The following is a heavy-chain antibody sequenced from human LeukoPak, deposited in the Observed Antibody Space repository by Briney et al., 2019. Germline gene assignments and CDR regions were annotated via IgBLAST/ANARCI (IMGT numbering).Heavy chain of an antibody. CDR3: ARDGPLSRNDRYAYES. Sequence: GGSLRLSCAASGFTFSFYTMNWVRQAPGKGLEWVSSISKSGYIVYAESVKGRSTTSRDNAKDTLYLQMDSLRAEDTAIYYCARDGPLSRNDRYAYESWGQGTLVTVSS. CDR1: GFTFSFYT. D-gene: IGHD3-16*01. CDR2: ISKSGYI. J-gene: IGHJ4*02. V-gene: IGHV3-21*01.